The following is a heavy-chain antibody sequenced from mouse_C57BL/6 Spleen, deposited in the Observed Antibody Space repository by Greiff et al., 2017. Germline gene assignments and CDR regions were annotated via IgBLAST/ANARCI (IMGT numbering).Heavy chain of an antibody. CDR3: TRSGEDSSGYMDY. D-gene: IGHD3-2*02. J-gene: IGHJ4*01. CDR2: IDPATGGT. V-gene: IGHV1-15*01. CDR1: GYTFTDYE. Sequence: VQLQQSGAELVRPGASVTLSCKASGYTFTDYEMHWVKQTPVHGLEWIGAIDPATGGTAYNQKFKGKAILTADKSSSTAYMELRSLTSEDSAVYYCTRSGEDSSGYMDYWGQGTSVTVSS.